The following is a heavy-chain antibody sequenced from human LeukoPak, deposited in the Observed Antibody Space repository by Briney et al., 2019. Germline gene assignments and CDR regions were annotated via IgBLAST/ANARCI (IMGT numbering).Heavy chain of an antibody. J-gene: IGHJ4*02. CDR1: GFSFSDAW. Sequence: GGSLRLSCAGSGFSFSDAWFNWVRQTPEQGLEWIARIKRQTEGWAKDYAAPVKGRFTISRDDSKSTVYLQMNSLEIEDTAVYFCSRNADHDWWGQGTLVTVSS. CDR3: SRNADHDW. D-gene: IGHD1-14*01. V-gene: IGHV3-15*01. CDR2: IKRQTEGWAK.